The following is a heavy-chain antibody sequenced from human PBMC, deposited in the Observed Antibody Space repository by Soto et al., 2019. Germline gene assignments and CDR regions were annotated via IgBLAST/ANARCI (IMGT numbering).Heavy chain of an antibody. J-gene: IGHJ1*01. V-gene: IGHV1-18*01. CDR3: ARERDGSSWSSAESLQY. CDR1: GYIFSNYG. CDR2: ISTYNANT. Sequence: ASVKVSCKASGYIFSNYGISWVRQAPGQGLEWMGWISTYNANTYYAQKFQGRVTMTTDTSTSTAYMELRSLRSDDTAVFYCARERDGSSWSSAESLQYWGQGTLVTVSS. D-gene: IGHD6-13*01.